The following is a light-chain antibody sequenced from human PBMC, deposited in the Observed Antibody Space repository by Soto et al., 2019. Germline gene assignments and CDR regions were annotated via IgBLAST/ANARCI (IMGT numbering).Light chain of an antibody. J-gene: IGLJ3*02. Sequence: QSALTQPASVSGSPGQSITISCTGTSSDVGGYNYVSWYQQHPGKAPKLMIYDVSNRPSGVSNRFSGSKSGNTASLTISGLQAEEEADYYCSSYTSSSRVFGGGTMLTVL. V-gene: IGLV2-14*01. CDR2: DVS. CDR1: SSDVGGYNY. CDR3: SSYTSSSRV.